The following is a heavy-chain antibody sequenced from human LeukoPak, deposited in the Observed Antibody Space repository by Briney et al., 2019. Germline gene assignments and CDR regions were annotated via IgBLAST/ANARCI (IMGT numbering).Heavy chain of an antibody. J-gene: IGHJ4*02. CDR2: ISSSGGST. CDR3: AKDLVTWSLDY. Sequence: GGSLRLSCAAPGFTFSSYAMTWVRQAPGKGLEWVSSISSSGGSTYYADSVRGRFTISRDNSKNTLYLQMNSLRAEDTAIYYCAKDLVTWSLDYWGQGTLVTVSS. CDR1: GFTFSSYA. D-gene: IGHD3-16*01. V-gene: IGHV3-23*01.